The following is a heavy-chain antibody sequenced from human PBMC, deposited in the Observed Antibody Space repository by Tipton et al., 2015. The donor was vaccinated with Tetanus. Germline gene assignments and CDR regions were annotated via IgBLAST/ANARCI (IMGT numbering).Heavy chain of an antibody. V-gene: IGHV4-34*01. CDR1: GGSFSGYY. CDR3: ARAEYSSGWFSTDRDYYYGMDV. D-gene: IGHD6-19*01. CDR2: INHSGST. Sequence: TLSLTCAVYGGSFSGYYWSWIRQPPGKGLEWIGEINHSGSTNYSPSLKSRVTISLDTSKNQFSLKLSSVTAADTAVYYCARAEYSSGWFSTDRDYYYGMDVWGQGTTVTVSS. J-gene: IGHJ6*02.